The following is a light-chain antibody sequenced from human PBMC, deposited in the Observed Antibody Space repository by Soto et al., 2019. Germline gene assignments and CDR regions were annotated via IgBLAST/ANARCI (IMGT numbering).Light chain of an antibody. Sequence: AIQLTQSPSSLSASVGDRVTITCRASQGITSALAWYQQKPGKAPELLIYDASSLESGVPSRFSGSGSGTEFILTISSLQPDDSATYYCQQYNSFSQKFGQGTKVDIK. CDR3: QQYNSFSQK. V-gene: IGKV1-13*02. CDR2: DAS. J-gene: IGKJ1*01. CDR1: QGITSA.